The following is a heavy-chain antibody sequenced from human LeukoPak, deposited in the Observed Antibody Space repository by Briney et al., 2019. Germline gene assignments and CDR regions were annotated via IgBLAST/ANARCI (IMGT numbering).Heavy chain of an antibody. CDR3: ARGPMIVVVIPDY. V-gene: IGHV1-8*01. CDR2: MNPNSGNT. D-gene: IGHD3-22*01. Sequence: ASVKVSCKASGYTFTSYDINWVRQATGQGLEWMGWMNPNSGNTGYAQKFQGRVTMTRNTSISTAYMELSSLRSDDTAVYYCARGPMIVVVIPDYWGQGTLVTVSS. J-gene: IGHJ4*02. CDR1: GYTFTSYD.